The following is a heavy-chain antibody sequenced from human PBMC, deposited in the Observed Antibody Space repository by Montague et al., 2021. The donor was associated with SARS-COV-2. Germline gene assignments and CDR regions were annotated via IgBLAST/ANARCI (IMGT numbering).Heavy chain of an antibody. J-gene: IGHJ3*02. CDR2: IYYSGST. V-gene: IGHV4-59*01. D-gene: IGHD3-10*01. Sequence: SETRSLTCTVSGGSISTYYWSWIGYIYYSGSTNYYPSLKSRVTISVDTSKNQFSLKLSSVTAADTAVYYCARADITMVRGVNRWAFDIWGQGTMVTVSS. CDR3: ARADITMVRGVNRWAFDI. CDR1: GGSISTYY.